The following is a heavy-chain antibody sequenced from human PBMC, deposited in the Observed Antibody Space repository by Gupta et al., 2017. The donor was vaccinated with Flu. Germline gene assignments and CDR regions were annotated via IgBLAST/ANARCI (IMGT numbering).Heavy chain of an antibody. J-gene: IGHJ4*02. CDR2: INQDGSTK. CDR3: ARNRGWEQFDY. D-gene: IGHD5-24*01. V-gene: IGHV3-7*01. Sequence: EVQLVASGGGLVQPGGSLRLSCAASGFTFGDSWMNWVRQAPGKGLEWVANINQDGSTKNYVDSLKGRFTVSRDNAKNSLYLQMDSLRAEDTAVYFCARNRGWEQFDYWGQGTLVTVSS. CDR1: GFTFGDSW.